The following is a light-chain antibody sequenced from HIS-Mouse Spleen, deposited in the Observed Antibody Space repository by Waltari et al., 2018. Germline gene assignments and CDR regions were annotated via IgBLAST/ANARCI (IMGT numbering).Light chain of an antibody. Sequence: QSALTQPASVSGSPGQSITISCTGTSSDVVGYNYVSWYQQHPGKAPKLIIYDVSNRPSGVSNRFSGSKSGNTASLTISGLQAEEEADYYCSSYTSSSTLVFGGGTKLTVL. CDR3: SSYTSSSTLV. CDR1: SSDVVGYNY. J-gene: IGLJ3*02. CDR2: DVS. V-gene: IGLV2-14*03.